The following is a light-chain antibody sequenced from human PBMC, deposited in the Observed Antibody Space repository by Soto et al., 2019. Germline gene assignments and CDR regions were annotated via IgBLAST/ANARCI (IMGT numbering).Light chain of an antibody. CDR3: QQYYSTPLT. V-gene: IGKV4-1*01. J-gene: IGKJ4*01. CDR1: EILLYSSNNKNY. Sequence: DIVITHSPDSLAVSLGERATINCKSSEILLYSSNNKNYLAWYQQIPGQPPKLLIYWTSTRESGVPDRFSGSGSGTDFTLTISSLQAEDVAVYYCQQYYSTPLTFGGGTKVDI. CDR2: WTS.